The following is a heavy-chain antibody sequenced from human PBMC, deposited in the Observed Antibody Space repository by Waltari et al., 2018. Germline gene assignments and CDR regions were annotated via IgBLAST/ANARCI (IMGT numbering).Heavy chain of an antibody. CDR1: GGSISSYY. J-gene: IGHJ4*02. Sequence: QVQLQESGPGLVKPSETLSLTCTVSGGSISSYYWSWNRQPPGKGRERIGYIYYSGRHNYSPPLKRRDTILVDTAKTQFSLELSSVTAADTALYYCARADTVCGGDCYTVHFDYWGQGTLVTVSS. D-gene: IGHD2-21*01. CDR2: IYYSGRH. CDR3: ARADTVCGGDCYTVHFDY. V-gene: IGHV4-59*01.